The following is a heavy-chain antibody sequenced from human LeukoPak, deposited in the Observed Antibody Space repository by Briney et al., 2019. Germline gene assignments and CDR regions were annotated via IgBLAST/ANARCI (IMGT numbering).Heavy chain of an antibody. Sequence: SETLSLTCTVSGGSISSSSYYWGWIRQPPGKGLEWIGSIYYSGSTYYNPSLKSRVTISVDTSKNQFSLKLSSVTAADTAVYYCARVTPLWLVYYFDYWGQGTLVTVSS. J-gene: IGHJ4*02. V-gene: IGHV4-39*07. CDR3: ARVTPLWLVYYFDY. D-gene: IGHD5-18*01. CDR1: GGSISSSSYY. CDR2: IYYSGST.